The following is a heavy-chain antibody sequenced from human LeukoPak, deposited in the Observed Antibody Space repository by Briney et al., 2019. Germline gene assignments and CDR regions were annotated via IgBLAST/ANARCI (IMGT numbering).Heavy chain of an antibody. CDR1: GFTFSSYA. D-gene: IGHD2-2*01. CDR3: AKVVAPSTTRNLDY. CDR2: ISGSGGST. J-gene: IGHJ4*02. V-gene: IGHV3-23*01. Sequence: GGSLRLSCAASGFTFSSYAMSWVRQAPGKGPEWVSGISGSGGSTYYADSVKGRFTISRDNSKNTLYLQMNSLRAEDTAVYYCAKVVAPSTTRNLDYWGQGTLVIVSS.